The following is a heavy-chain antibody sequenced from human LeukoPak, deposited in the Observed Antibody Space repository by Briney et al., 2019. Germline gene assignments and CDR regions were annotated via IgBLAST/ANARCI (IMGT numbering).Heavy chain of an antibody. CDR2: IHSDDGT. J-gene: IGHJ4*02. D-gene: IGHD1-14*01. CDR3: AAPLTGLHY. CDR1: GGSISSSNW. V-gene: IGHV3-53*01. Sequence: GTLSLTCAVSGGSISSSNWWSWVRQPPGKGLEWVSSIHSDDGTYYADSVKGRFTISRDISRNTLFLQMDSLRVEDTAVYYCAAPLTGLHYWGQGTLVTVSS.